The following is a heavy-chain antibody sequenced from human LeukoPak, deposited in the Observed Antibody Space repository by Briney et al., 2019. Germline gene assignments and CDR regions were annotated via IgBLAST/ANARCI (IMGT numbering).Heavy chain of an antibody. CDR2: LGRSGGSI. CDR1: GVTRSRNH. CDR3: AKGEMATTT. V-gene: IGHV3-23*01. Sequence: GGAPGISCAAPGVTRSRNHHCWVRQAPGGGLEWVSSLGRSGGSINYAVSVKGRFIISRDNSKNTLFLQMNSLRAEDSGIYYCAKGEMATTTWGQGTLVTVSS. J-gene: IGHJ4*02. D-gene: IGHD1-1*01.